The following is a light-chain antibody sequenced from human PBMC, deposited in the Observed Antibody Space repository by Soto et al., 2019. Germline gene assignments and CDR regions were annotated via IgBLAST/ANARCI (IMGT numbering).Light chain of an antibody. CDR2: DAS. J-gene: IGKJ2*01. V-gene: IGKV1-33*01. Sequence: DIQMTQSPSSLSASVGDRVTITCQASQDISNYLNWYQQKPGKAPKLLIYDASNLETGVPSRFSGSGSGTDFTFTMCSLQPEDIATYYCQQYDNLPRVTFGQGTKLEIK. CDR3: QQYDNLPRVT. CDR1: QDISNY.